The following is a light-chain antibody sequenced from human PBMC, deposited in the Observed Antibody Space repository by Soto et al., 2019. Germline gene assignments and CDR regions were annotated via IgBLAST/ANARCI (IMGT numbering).Light chain of an antibody. CDR3: SSYTSSNTYV. CDR1: SSDVDDYNY. V-gene: IGLV2-11*01. Sequence: QSALTQPRSVSGSPGRSVTISCTGTSSDVDDYNYVSWFQQHPGKAPKLMIYDVSERPSGVSNRFSGSKSGDTASLTISGLQAEDEADYYCSSYTSSNTYVFGTGTKLTVL. CDR2: DVS. J-gene: IGLJ1*01.